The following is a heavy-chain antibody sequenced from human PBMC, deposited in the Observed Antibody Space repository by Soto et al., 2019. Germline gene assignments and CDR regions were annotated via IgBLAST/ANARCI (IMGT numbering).Heavy chain of an antibody. CDR2: IYHSGST. D-gene: IGHD3-9*01. J-gene: IGHJ5*02. Sequence: PSETLSLTCAVSGGSISSSNWWSWVRQPPGKGLEWIGEIYHSGSTNYNPSLKSRVTISVDTSKNQFSLKLSSVTAADTAVYYCARLPYYDILTGYYNGVRFDPWGQGTLVTVSS. CDR1: GGSISSSNW. V-gene: IGHV4-4*02. CDR3: ARLPYYDILTGYYNGVRFDP.